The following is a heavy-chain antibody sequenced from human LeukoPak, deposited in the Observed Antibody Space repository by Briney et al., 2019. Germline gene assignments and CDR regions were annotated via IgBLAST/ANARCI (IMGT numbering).Heavy chain of an antibody. CDR3: ASRPIPVDIFDS. V-gene: IGHV4-59*08. D-gene: IGHD6-19*01. J-gene: IGHJ4*02. Sequence: SEALSLTCTVSGDSISSYYWSWIRQPPGKGLEWIGYMYYTGSTTYNPSLKSRVIMSVDTSKNQLSLKLSSVTAADTAVYYCASRPIPVDIFDSWGQGTLVTVSS. CDR2: MYYTGST. CDR1: GDSISSYY.